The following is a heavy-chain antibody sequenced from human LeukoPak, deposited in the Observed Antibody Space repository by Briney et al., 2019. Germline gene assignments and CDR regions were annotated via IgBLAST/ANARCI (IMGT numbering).Heavy chain of an antibody. V-gene: IGHV4-39*01. D-gene: IGHD3-10*01. J-gene: IGHJ4*02. CDR3: YYYGSGSYYNVGY. CDR2: IYYSGSN. Sequence: SEPLSLTCTVSGGSISSSSYYWGWIRQPPGKGLEWIGSIYYSGSNYYNPSLKHRVNISVDTSKNQFSLKLSSVTAADTAVYYSYYYGSGSYYNVGYWGQGTLVTVSS. CDR1: GGSISSSSYY.